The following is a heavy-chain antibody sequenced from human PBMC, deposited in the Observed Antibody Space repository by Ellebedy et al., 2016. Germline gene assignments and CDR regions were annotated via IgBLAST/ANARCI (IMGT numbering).Heavy chain of an antibody. D-gene: IGHD2-8*02. CDR3: ARYYCPGGLCYSFDY. Sequence: GSLRLSCTVSGGSISGYYWAWIRQPPGKGLEWIGWIYFSGTTNYNLSLKSRVTISVDTSKNQFSLMLSSVTAADTAVYFCARYYCPGGLCYSFDYWGQGTLVTVSS. J-gene: IGHJ4*02. V-gene: IGHV4-59*01. CDR2: IYFSGTT. CDR1: GGSISGYY.